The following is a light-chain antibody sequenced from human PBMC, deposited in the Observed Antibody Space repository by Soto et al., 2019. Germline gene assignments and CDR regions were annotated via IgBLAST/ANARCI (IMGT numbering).Light chain of an antibody. CDR3: NSYAGSIYV. J-gene: IGLJ1*01. CDR2: EVS. CDR1: SSDVGGYKY. Sequence: SALTLPPSASGSPGQSVTISCTGTSSDVGGYKYVPWYQQHPGKAPKLILYEVSKRPSGVPDRFPGSKSGNTASLTVSGLQAEDEADYYCNSYAGSIYVSGIGIQVTVL. V-gene: IGLV2-8*01.